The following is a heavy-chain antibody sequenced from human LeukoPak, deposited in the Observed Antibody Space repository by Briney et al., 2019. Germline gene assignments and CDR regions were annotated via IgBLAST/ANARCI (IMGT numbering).Heavy chain of an antibody. Sequence: PGGSLRLSCAASGFTFRSYGMHWVRQAPGKGLEWVAFIRYDGSNKYYADSVKGRFTISRDNSKNTLYLQMNSLRAEDTAVYYCARDHYYYDSSGYYDYWGQGTLVTVSS. V-gene: IGHV3-30*02. CDR1: GFTFRSYG. D-gene: IGHD3-22*01. CDR2: IRYDGSNK. CDR3: ARDHYYYDSSGYYDY. J-gene: IGHJ4*02.